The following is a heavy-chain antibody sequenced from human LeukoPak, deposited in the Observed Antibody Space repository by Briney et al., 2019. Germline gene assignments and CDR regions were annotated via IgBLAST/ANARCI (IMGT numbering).Heavy chain of an antibody. CDR3: AREDYYYMDV. CDR1: GFTFSGYE. V-gene: IGHV3-48*03. Sequence: GGSLRLSCAASGFTFSGYEMNWVRQAPGKGLEWVSYISSSGSTIYYADSVKGRFTISRDNAKNSLYLQMNSLRAEDTAVYYCAREDYYYMDVWGKGTTVTVSS. J-gene: IGHJ6*03. CDR2: ISSSGSTI.